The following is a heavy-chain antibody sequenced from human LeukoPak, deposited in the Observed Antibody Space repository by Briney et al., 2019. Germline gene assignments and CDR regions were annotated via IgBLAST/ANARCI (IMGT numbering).Heavy chain of an antibody. V-gene: IGHV1-8*01. D-gene: IGHD3-16*02. CDR3: ARAPTSVPNYRLDS. CDR2: VNANSGNT. CDR1: GYTFKHYD. J-gene: IGHJ4*02. Sequence: ASVKVSCKASGYTFKHYDINWVRQAAGHRLERVGWVNANSGNTGYAQKFQGRVTMTRNTSISTVYMEVNSLTSEDTAVYYCARAPTSVPNYRLDSWGQGTLVAVSS.